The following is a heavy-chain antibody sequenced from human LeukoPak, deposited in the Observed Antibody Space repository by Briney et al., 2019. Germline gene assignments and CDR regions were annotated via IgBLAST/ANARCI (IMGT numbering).Heavy chain of an antibody. CDR3: VRGYSFGPSGMDV. J-gene: IGHJ6*02. Sequence: PGGSLRLSCSASGFPFSSYAMHWVRQAPGKGLEYVSAISDSGGSTYYADSVKGRFTISRDNSKNTLYLQMSSLRAEDTAVYFCVRGYSFGPSGMDVWAKGPRSPSP. D-gene: IGHD2-15*01. V-gene: IGHV3-64D*09. CDR1: GFPFSSYA. CDR2: ISDSGGST.